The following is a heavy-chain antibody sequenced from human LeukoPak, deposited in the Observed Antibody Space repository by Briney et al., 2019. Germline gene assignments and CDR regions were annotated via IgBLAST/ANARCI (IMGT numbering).Heavy chain of an antibody. D-gene: IGHD3-3*01. CDR3: ARGRTKVDYDFWSGYLFDY. J-gene: IGHJ4*02. Sequence: SVKVSCKASGGTFSSYAISWVRQAPGQGLEWMGRIIPIFGTANYAQKFQGRVTITTDESTSPAYMELSSLRSEDTAVYYCARGRTKVDYDFWSGYLFDYWGQGTLVTVSS. CDR2: IIPIFGTA. CDR1: GGTFSSYA. V-gene: IGHV1-69*05.